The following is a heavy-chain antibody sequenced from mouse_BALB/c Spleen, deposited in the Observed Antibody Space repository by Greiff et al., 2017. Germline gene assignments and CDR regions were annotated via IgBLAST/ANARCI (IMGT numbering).Heavy chain of an antibody. Sequence: EVKLMESGGGLVQPGGSLKLSCAASGFTFSSYGMSWVRQTPDKRLELVATINSNGGSTYYPDSVKGRFTISRDNAKNTLYLQMSSLKSEDTAMYYCAREGDYYYGHYFDYWGQGTTLTVSS. D-gene: IGHD1-1*01. CDR1: GFTFSSYG. J-gene: IGHJ2*01. CDR2: INSNGGST. V-gene: IGHV5-6-3*01. CDR3: AREGDYYYGHYFDY.